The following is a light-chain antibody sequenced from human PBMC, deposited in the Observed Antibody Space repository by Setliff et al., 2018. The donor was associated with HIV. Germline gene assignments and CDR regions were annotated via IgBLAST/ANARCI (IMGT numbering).Light chain of an antibody. CDR3: TSLTASTTWV. CDR2: GVT. Sequence: SALTQPASVSGSPGQSITISCIGSSNDIGAFNHVSWYQQHPGRAPKHLIYGVTSRPSGVSNRFSGSKTANTASLTISGLQAEDEADYYCTSLTASTTWVFGGGTKVTVL. CDR1: SNDIGAFNH. V-gene: IGLV2-14*01. J-gene: IGLJ3*02.